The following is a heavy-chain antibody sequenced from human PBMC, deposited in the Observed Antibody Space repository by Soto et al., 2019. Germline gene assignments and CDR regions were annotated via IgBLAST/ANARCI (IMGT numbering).Heavy chain of an antibody. CDR1: GDSISSPKW. J-gene: IGHJ3*01. CDR2: LLHSGTT. D-gene: IGHD6-19*01. CDR3: AYSTGWYRHDV. Sequence: QVQLQESGPGLVKPSGTLSLTCAVSGDSISSPKWWTWLRQPPGKGLEWIGDLLHSGTTNYNPSLMSRVTLSVEKPQNKFALKLTSGSAADTAIYYCAYSTGWYRHDVWGQGTSVTVSS. V-gene: IGHV4-4*02.